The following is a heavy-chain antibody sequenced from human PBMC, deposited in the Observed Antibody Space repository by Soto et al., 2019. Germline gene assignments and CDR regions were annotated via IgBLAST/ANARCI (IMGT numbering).Heavy chain of an antibody. Sequence: EVQLVESGGGLVKPGRSLRLSCAASGFTFSSYSMNWVRQAPGKGLEWVSSISSSSSYIYYADSVKGRFTISRDNAKNSLYLQMNSLRAEDTAVYYCARVGDYDILTGYYAFDYWGQGTLVTVSS. CDR3: ARVGDYDILTGYYAFDY. CDR2: ISSSSSYI. CDR1: GFTFSSYS. V-gene: IGHV3-21*01. J-gene: IGHJ4*02. D-gene: IGHD3-9*01.